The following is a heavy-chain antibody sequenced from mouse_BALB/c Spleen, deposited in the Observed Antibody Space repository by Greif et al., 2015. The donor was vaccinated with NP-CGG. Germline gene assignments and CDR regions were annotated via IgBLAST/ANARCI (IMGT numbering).Heavy chain of an antibody. CDR2: ISDGGSYT. D-gene: IGHD2-10*02. CDR1: GFTFSDYY. Sequence: EVQLVESGGGLVKPGGSLKLSCAASGFTFSDYYMYWVRQTPEKRLEWVATISDGGSYTYYPDSVKGRFTISRDNAKNNLYLQMSSLKSEDTAMYYCARGLYGNYGAWFAYWGQGTLVTVSA. V-gene: IGHV5-4*02. CDR3: ARGLYGNYGAWFAY. J-gene: IGHJ3*01.